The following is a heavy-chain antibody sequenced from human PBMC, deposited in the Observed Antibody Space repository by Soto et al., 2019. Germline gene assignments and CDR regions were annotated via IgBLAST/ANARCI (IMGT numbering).Heavy chain of an antibody. D-gene: IGHD3-10*01. J-gene: IGHJ4*02. CDR2: IYWDDDK. CDR3: AHRAEVGFGELLSRPFDY. V-gene: IGHV2-5*02. Sequence: QITLKESGPTLVKPTQTLTLTCSFSGFSLSTSGAGVGWIRQPPGKALEWLALIYWDDDKRYNPSLESRLTITENTSKTQVDLTTPTMDPVDTASCYRAHRAEVGFGELLSRPFDYWGQGTLVTVSS. CDR1: GFSLSTSGAG.